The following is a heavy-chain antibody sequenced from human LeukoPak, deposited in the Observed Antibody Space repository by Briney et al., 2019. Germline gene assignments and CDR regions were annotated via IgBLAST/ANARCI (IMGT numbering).Heavy chain of an antibody. CDR2: INWNGGST. V-gene: IGHV3-20*04. J-gene: IGHJ6*03. Sequence: GGSLRLSCAATGFTFDDYGMSWVRQAPGKGLEWVSGINWNGGSTGYADSVKGRFTISRDNAKNSLYLQMNSLRAEDTALYYCARESIKYQLLYHPNYYMDVWGKGTTVTVSS. CDR3: ARESIKYQLLYHPNYYMDV. D-gene: IGHD2-2*02. CDR1: GFTFDDYG.